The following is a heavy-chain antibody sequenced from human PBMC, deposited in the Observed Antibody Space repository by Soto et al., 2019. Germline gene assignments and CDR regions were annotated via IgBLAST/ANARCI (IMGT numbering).Heavy chain of an antibody. CDR1: GFTFSSYA. D-gene: IGHD6-6*01. CDR3: ARDHSSSSPVYYFDY. J-gene: IGHJ4*02. Sequence: EVQLVESGGGLVQPGGSLRLSCAASGFTFSSYAMHWVRQAPGKGLEYVSAISSNGGSTYYANSVKGRFTISRDNSKNTLYLQMGSLRAEDMAVYYCARDHSSSSPVYYFDYWRQGTLVTVSS. CDR2: ISSNGGST. V-gene: IGHV3-64*01.